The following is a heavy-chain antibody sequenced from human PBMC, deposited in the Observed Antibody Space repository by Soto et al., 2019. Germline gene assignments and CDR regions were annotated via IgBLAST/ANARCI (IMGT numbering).Heavy chain of an antibody. J-gene: IGHJ4*02. V-gene: IGHV1-46*01. D-gene: IGHD1-1*01. CDR2: VNPSSHST. Sequence: GASVKVSCKASGYTFTTYQMHWVRQAPGQGLEWMGIVNPSSHSTSYAQKFQGRVTMTSDTSTSTVYMGLSSLRSEDTAVYYCARDSRNWSNDYWSQGTLVTVSS. CDR1: GYTFTTYQ. CDR3: ARDSRNWSNDY.